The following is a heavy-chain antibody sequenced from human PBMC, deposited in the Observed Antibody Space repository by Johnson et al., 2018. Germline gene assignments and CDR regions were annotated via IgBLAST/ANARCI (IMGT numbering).Heavy chain of an antibody. Sequence: VQLVESGGGLVQPGRSLRLSCTASGFSFSDYTMNWFRQAPGRGLESLGIVRAKRYGGTTEYAASLKDRITISRDDAESIVYLQMDSLETEDTGVYYCTRVSGTLRCLYLYYMDVWGKGTTVTVSS. J-gene: IGHJ6*03. V-gene: IGHV3-49*03. D-gene: IGHD1-26*01. CDR1: GFSFSDYT. CDR2: VRAKRYGGTT. CDR3: TRVSGTLRCLYLYYMDV.